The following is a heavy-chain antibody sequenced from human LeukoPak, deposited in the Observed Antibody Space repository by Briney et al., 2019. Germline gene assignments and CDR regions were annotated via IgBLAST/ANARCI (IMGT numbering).Heavy chain of an antibody. V-gene: IGHV4-59*08. Sequence: KTSETLSLTCTVSGGSISSYYWSWIRQPPGKGLEWIGYIYYSGSTNYNPSLKSRVTISVDTSKNQFSLKLSSVTAADTAVYYCARHSRQLKYYFDYWGQGTLVTVSS. D-gene: IGHD6-6*01. CDR1: GGSISSYY. CDR2: IYYSGST. CDR3: ARHSRQLKYYFDY. J-gene: IGHJ4*02.